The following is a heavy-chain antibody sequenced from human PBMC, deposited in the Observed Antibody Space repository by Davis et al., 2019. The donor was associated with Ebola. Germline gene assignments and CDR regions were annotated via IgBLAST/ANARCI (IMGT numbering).Heavy chain of an antibody. CDR1: GFSFSSYG. J-gene: IGHJ5*02. D-gene: IGHD2-2*01. CDR3: ARAYVLVPAASFDP. CDR2: ISYDGSNK. Sequence: PGGSLRLSCAGSGFSFSSYGMHWVRQAPGKGLEWVALISYDGSNKYYSDSVKGRFTISRDNAKNSLYLQMNSLRAEDTAVYYCARAYVLVPAASFDPWGQGTLVTVSS. V-gene: IGHV3-30*03.